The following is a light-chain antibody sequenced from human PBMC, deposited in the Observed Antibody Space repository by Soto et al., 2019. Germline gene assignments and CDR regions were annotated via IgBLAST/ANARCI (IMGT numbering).Light chain of an antibody. Sequence: QSALTQPASVSGSPGQSITISCTGTSSDVGGYNYVSWYQQHPGKAPKLMMYDVSNRPSGVSNRFSGSKSGNTASLTISGLQAEDEADYYCSAYTSSSTLFYVFGTGTKGTVL. V-gene: IGLV2-14*01. CDR3: SAYTSSSTLFYV. CDR2: DVS. CDR1: SSDVGGYNY. J-gene: IGLJ1*01.